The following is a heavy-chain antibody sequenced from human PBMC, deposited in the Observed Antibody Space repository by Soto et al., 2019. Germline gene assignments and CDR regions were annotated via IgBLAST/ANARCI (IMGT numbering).Heavy chain of an antibody. J-gene: IGHJ5*02. CDR2: INHSGST. Sequence: QVQLQQWGAGLLKPSETLSLTCAVYGGSFSGYSWSWIRQPPGKGLEWMGEINHSGSTNYNPSLKSRVTISVDTSKNQFSLKLSSVTAADTAVYYCARAGGWFDPWGQGTLVTVSS. CDR1: GGSFSGYS. CDR3: ARAGGWFDP. V-gene: IGHV4-34*01. D-gene: IGHD3-10*01.